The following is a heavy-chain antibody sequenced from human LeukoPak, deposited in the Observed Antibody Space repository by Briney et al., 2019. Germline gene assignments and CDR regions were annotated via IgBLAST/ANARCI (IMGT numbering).Heavy chain of an antibody. V-gene: IGHV1-3*03. Sequence: ASVKVSCKASGYSFTTYAVHWVRQAPGQRLEWMGWINAGNGNTKYSQDFQGRVTITRDTSASIAYMELSSLRSEDMAVYYCARTRQYSSIWGFDYWGQGTLVTVSS. J-gene: IGHJ4*02. CDR1: GYSFTTYA. CDR2: INAGNGNT. D-gene: IGHD6-13*01. CDR3: ARTRQYSSIWGFDY.